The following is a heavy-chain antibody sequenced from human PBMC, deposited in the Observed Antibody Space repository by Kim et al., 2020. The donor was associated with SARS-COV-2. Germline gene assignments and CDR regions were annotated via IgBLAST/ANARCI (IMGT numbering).Heavy chain of an antibody. CDR3: AILAKGRGNDGAGYGMDV. J-gene: IGHJ6*02. CDR2: IYPGDSDT. Sequence: GESLKISCKGSGYSFTSYWIGWVRQMPGKGLEWMGIIYPGDSDTRYSPSFQGPVTISADKSISTAYLQWSSLKASDNAMYYCAILAKGRGNDGAGYGMDVWGQGTTVTVSS. D-gene: IGHD1-1*01. CDR1: GYSFTSYW. V-gene: IGHV5-51*01.